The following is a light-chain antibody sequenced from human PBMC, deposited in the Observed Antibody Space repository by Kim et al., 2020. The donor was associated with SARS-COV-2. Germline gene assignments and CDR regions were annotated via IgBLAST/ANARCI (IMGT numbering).Light chain of an antibody. V-gene: IGKV3-20*01. CDR2: AAS. Sequence: FSPGERATLSFRPSQIVSNSYIAWYQQRLGPAPRLLIYAASRRATGVPDRFSGSGSGTDFTLTINRLEPEDFTVYYCQQYDASVYTFGQGTKLEI. CDR1: QIVSNSY. J-gene: IGKJ2*01. CDR3: QQYDASVYT.